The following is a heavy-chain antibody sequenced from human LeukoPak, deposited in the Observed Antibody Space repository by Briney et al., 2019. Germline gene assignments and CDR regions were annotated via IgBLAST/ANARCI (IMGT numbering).Heavy chain of an antibody. V-gene: IGHV4-61*01. CDR1: GGSVSSGSYY. D-gene: IGHD3-3*01. J-gene: IGHJ4*02. CDR3: ARFRGYYDEPYYFDY. CDR2: IYYSGST. Sequence: PSETLSLTCTVSGGSVSSGSYYWSWIRQPPGKGLEWIGYIYYSGSTNYNPSLKSRVTISVDTSKNQFSLKLSSVTAADTAVYYCARFRGYYDEPYYFDYWGQGTLVTVSS.